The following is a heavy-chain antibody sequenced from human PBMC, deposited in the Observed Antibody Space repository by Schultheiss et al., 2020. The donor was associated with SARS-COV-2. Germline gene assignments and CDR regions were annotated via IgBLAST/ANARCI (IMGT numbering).Heavy chain of an antibody. D-gene: IGHD3-3*01. CDR3: ARDQAPYDLWSGYYQFDS. CDR1: GFTFDDYA. CDR2: ISYDGSNK. V-gene: IGHV3-30*04. J-gene: IGHJ4*02. Sequence: GGSLRLSCAASGFTFDDYAMHWVRQAPGKGLEWVAVISYDGSNKYYADFVKGRFTISRDNAKNSLYLQMNSLRAEDTAMYYCARDQAPYDLWSGYYQFDSWGQGTLVTVSS.